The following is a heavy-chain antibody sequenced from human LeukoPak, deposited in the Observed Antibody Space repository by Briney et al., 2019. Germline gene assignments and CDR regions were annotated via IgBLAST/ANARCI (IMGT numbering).Heavy chain of an antibody. CDR3: ARDPPFIIGTTFFDY. J-gene: IGHJ4*02. CDR1: GFTFSSYS. V-gene: IGHV3-21*01. D-gene: IGHD1-20*01. Sequence: GGSLRLSCAASGFTFSSYSMNWVRQAPGKGLKWVSSISTSSTYIYYAGSVKGRFTISRDNAKNSLYLQMNSLRAEDTAVYYCARDPPFIIGTTFFDYWGQGTLVTVSS. CDR2: ISTSSTYI.